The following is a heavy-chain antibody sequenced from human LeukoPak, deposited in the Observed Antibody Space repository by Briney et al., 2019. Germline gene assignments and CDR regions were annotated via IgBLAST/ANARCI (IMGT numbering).Heavy chain of an antibody. CDR1: GYTFTSYD. V-gene: IGHV1-8*02. D-gene: IGHD3-10*01. CDR2: MYPNSGNT. CDR3: ARESGFYGSGTRY. J-gene: IGHJ4*02. Sequence: GASVKVSCKASGYTFTSYDINWVRQATGQGLEWMGWMYPNSGNTGYAQKFQGRVTMTRNPSISTAYMELSGLRSEDTAVDYCARESGFYGSGTRYWGQGTLVTVSS.